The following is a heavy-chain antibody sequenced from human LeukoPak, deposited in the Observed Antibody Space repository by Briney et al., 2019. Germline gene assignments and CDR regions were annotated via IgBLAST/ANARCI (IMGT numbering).Heavy chain of an antibody. CDR3: ARFGDPYSSSWYGVY. Sequence: ASVKVSCKASGYTFTSYGISWVRQAPGQGLEWMGWISAYNGNTNYAQKLQGRVTMTTDTSTSTAYMELRSLRSDDTAVYYCARFGDPYSSSWYGVYWGQGTLVTVSS. V-gene: IGHV1-18*01. J-gene: IGHJ4*02. CDR2: ISAYNGNT. D-gene: IGHD6-13*01. CDR1: GYTFTSYG.